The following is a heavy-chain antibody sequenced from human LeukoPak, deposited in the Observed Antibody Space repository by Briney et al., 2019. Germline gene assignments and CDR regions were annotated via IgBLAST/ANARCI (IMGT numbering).Heavy chain of an antibody. CDR1: GYTFTSYG. D-gene: IGHD2-21*02. CDR3: ARDLGVVVTAHSDY. V-gene: IGHV1-18*01. CDR2: ISAYNGNT. J-gene: IGHJ4*02. Sequence: ASVKVSCKASGYTFTSYGISWVRQAPGQGLEWMGWISAYNGNTNYAQKLQGRVTMTTDTSTSTAYMELRSLRSDDTAVYYCARDLGVVVTAHSDYWGQGTLVTVSS.